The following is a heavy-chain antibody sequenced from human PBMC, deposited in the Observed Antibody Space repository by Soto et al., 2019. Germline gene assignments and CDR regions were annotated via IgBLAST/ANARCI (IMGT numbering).Heavy chain of an antibody. CDR3: ARDLSVDTAMVTADYYYGMDV. Sequence: ASVKVSCKASGYTFTSYGISWVRQAPGQGLEWMGWISAYNGNTNYAQKLQGRVTMTTDTSTSTAYMELRSLRSDDTAVYYCARDLSVDTAMVTADYYYGMDVWGQGTTVTVSS. V-gene: IGHV1-18*01. D-gene: IGHD5-18*01. CDR2: ISAYNGNT. CDR1: GYTFTSYG. J-gene: IGHJ6*02.